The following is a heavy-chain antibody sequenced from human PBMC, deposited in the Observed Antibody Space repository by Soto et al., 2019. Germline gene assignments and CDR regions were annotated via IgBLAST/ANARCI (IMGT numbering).Heavy chain of an antibody. CDR3: ACAADNDYGDKRSGAFDI. J-gene: IGHJ3*02. CDR2: IYYSGST. CDR1: GGSISSGGYY. V-gene: IGHV4-31*03. Sequence: SETLSLTCTVSGGSISSGGYYWSWIRQHPGKGLEWIGYIYYSGSTYYNPSLKSRVTISVDTSKNQFSLKLSSVTAADTAVYYCACAADNDYGDKRSGAFDIWGQGTMVTVS. D-gene: IGHD4-17*01.